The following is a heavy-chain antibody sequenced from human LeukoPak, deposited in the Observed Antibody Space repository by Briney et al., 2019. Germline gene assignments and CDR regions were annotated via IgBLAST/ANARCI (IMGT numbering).Heavy chain of an antibody. CDR3: ARLGSAWSEADY. Sequence: SETLSLTCAVYGESFGGYYWSWLPQPPGKGLEWIGEINHSGTTNYNPSLKSRVTISVDTSKNQLSLKVRSVTAADTGVYYCARLGSAWSEADYWGQGTLVTVSS. V-gene: IGHV4-34*01. CDR2: INHSGTT. CDR1: GESFGGYY. D-gene: IGHD6-19*01. J-gene: IGHJ4*02.